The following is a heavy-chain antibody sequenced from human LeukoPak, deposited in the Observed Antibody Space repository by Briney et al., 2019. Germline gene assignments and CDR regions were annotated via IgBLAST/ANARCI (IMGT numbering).Heavy chain of an antibody. Sequence: GRSLRLSCAASGFTFSSYGMHWVRQAPGKGLEWVAVISYDGSNKYYADSVKGRFTISRDNSKNTLYLQMNSLRAEDTAVYYCAKAPGGCSSTSCYSLDYWGQGTLVTVSS. CDR2: ISYDGSNK. D-gene: IGHD2-2*01. CDR1: GFTFSSYG. J-gene: IGHJ4*02. V-gene: IGHV3-30*18. CDR3: AKAPGGCSSTSCYSLDY.